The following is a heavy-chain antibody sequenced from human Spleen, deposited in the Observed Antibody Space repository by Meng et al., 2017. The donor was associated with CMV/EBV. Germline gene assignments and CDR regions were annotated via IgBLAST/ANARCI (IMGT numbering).Heavy chain of an antibody. CDR2: IYYRGST. Sequence: LTCTVSGGSISSGAYHWNWIRQHPGKGLEWIGNIYYRGSTYYNPSLKSRVTISVDTSISTAYLQWSSLKASDTAMYYCARDYSSADWGQGTLVTVSS. V-gene: IGHV4-31*03. J-gene: IGHJ4*02. CDR1: GGSISSGAYH. D-gene: IGHD6-25*01. CDR3: ARDYSSAD.